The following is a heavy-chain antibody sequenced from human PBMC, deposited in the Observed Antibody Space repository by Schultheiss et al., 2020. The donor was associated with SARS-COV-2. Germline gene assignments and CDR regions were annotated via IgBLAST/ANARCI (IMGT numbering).Heavy chain of an antibody. Sequence: SETLSLTCAVYGGSFSGYYWSWIRQPPGKGLEWIGEINHSGSTNYNPSLKSRVTISVDTSKNQFSLKLNSVTAADTAVYYCARGAKYGSGRFDPWGQGTLVTVSS. V-gene: IGHV4-34*01. CDR3: ARGAKYGSGRFDP. D-gene: IGHD3-10*01. CDR2: INHSGST. CDR1: GGSFSGYY. J-gene: IGHJ5*02.